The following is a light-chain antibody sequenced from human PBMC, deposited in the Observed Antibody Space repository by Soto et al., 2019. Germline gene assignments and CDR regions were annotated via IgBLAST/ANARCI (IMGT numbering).Light chain of an antibody. CDR1: QSISSN. J-gene: IGKJ4*01. Sequence: EIVMTQSPATLSVSPGERATLSCRASQSISSNLAWYQQKPGQAPSLLLYGASTRATGIPARFSGSGSGTDFTLTISSLQAEDFAVYYCQQYNYRPLTFGGGTKVEIK. CDR2: GAS. V-gene: IGKV3-15*01. CDR3: QQYNYRPLT.